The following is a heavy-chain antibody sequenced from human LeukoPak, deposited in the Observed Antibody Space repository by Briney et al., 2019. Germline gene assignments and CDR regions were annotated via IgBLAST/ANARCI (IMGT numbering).Heavy chain of an antibody. V-gene: IGHV1-2*02. Sequence: ASVKVSCQSSGYTFTGYYMHWVRQAPGQGLEWMGWINPKSGVTNYAQKFQGRVTMTRDTSIRTAYMELSSLRSEDTAVYYCARDQRYYDSSGHLDYWGQGTLVTVSS. D-gene: IGHD3-22*01. J-gene: IGHJ4*02. CDR3: ARDQRYYDSSGHLDY. CDR1: GYTFTGYY. CDR2: INPKSGVT.